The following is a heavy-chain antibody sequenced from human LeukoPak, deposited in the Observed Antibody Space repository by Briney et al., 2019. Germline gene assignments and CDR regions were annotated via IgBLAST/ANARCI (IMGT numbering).Heavy chain of an antibody. CDR1: GFTFSSYS. Sequence: GGSLRLSCAASGFTFSSYSMNWVRQAPGKGLEWVSYISSSSSTIYYADSVKGRFTISRDNAKNSLYLQMNSLRAEDTAVYYCAREILGYCSSTSCHRGYYFDYWGQGTLVTVSS. CDR2: ISSSSSTI. V-gene: IGHV3-48*01. D-gene: IGHD2-2*02. CDR3: AREILGYCSSTSCHRGYYFDY. J-gene: IGHJ4*02.